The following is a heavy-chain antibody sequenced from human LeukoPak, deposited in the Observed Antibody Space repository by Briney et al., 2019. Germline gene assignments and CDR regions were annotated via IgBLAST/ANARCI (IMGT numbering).Heavy chain of an antibody. Sequence: GASVKVSCKASGYTFTSYYMHWVRQAPGQGLEWMGIINPSGGSTSYAQKFQGRVTMTRDMSTSTVYMELSSLRSEDTAVYYCATSREYYDILTGYYPDNWFDPWGQGTLVTVSS. J-gene: IGHJ5*02. CDR3: ATSREYYDILTGYYPDNWFDP. CDR1: GYTFTSYY. CDR2: INPSGGST. D-gene: IGHD3-9*01. V-gene: IGHV1-46*01.